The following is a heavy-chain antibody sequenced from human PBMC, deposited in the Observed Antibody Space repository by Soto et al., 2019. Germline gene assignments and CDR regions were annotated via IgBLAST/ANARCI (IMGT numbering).Heavy chain of an antibody. V-gene: IGHV1-3*01. CDR1: GYTFTSYA. CDR3: ARDRGDGYSHFDY. CDR2: INAGNGNT. Sequence: ASVKVSCKASGYTFTSYAMHWVRRAPGQRLEWMGWINAGNGNTRYSQRFQGRVTFIRDTSASTAYMELSSLRSEDSAVYYCARDRGDGYSHFDYWGQGTLVTVSS. J-gene: IGHJ4*02. D-gene: IGHD3-10*01.